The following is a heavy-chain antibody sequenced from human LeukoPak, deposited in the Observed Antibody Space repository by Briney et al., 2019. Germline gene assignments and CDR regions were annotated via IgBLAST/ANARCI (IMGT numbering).Heavy chain of an antibody. CDR3: ARSDPEAAPQH. CDR1: GYTFTSYY. D-gene: IGHD6-6*01. J-gene: IGHJ1*01. Sequence: ASVKVSCKASGYTFTSYYMHWVRQAPGQGLEWMGIINPSGGSTSYAQKFQGRVTMTRDTSTSTVYMELSSLRSEDTAAYYCARSDPEAAPQHWGQGTLVTVSS. CDR2: INPSGGST. V-gene: IGHV1-46*01.